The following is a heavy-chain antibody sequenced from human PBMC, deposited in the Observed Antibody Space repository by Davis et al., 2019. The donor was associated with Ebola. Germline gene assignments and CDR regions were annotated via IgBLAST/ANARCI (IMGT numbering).Heavy chain of an antibody. V-gene: IGHV1-2*06. CDR1: GYTFTGYY. CDR3: ARGGYCSGGSCYYFDY. Sequence: ASVKVSCKAPGYTFTGYYMHWVRQAPGQGLEWMGRINPNSGGTNYAQKFQGRVTMTRDTSISTAYMELSRLRSDDTAVYYCARGGYCSGGSCYYFDYWGQGTLVTVSS. D-gene: IGHD2-15*01. CDR2: INPNSGGT. J-gene: IGHJ4*02.